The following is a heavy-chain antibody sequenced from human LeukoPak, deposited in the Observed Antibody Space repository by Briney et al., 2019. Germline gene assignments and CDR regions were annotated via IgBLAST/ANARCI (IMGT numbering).Heavy chain of an antibody. V-gene: IGHV1-8*01. J-gene: IGHJ5*02. CDR1: GYTFTSYD. Sequence: ASVKVSCKASGYTFTSYDINWVRQATGQGLEWMGWMNPNSGNTGYAQKFQGGVTMTRNTSISTAYMELSSLRSEDTAVYYCARMHYYGSGSYNWFDPWGQGTLVTVSS. CDR2: MNPNSGNT. CDR3: ARMHYYGSGSYNWFDP. D-gene: IGHD3-10*01.